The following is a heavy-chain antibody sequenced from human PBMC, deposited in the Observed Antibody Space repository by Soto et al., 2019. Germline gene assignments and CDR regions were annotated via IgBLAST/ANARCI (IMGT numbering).Heavy chain of an antibody. Sequence: PSETLSLTCAVSSGSISSSNWWSWVRQPPGKGLEWIGEIYHSGSTNYNPSLKSRVTISVDTSKNQFSLKLSSVTAADTAVYYCARQDIVVVPAARYYYYMDVWGKGTTVTVSS. CDR1: SGSISSSNW. D-gene: IGHD2-2*01. CDR3: ARQDIVVVPAARYYYYMDV. J-gene: IGHJ6*03. CDR2: IYHSGST. V-gene: IGHV4-4*02.